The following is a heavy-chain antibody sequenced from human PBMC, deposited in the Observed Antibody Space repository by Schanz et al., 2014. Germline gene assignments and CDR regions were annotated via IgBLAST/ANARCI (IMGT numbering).Heavy chain of an antibody. V-gene: IGHV3-23*04. CDR1: GFTFSSYA. CDR2: FDAHDGRA. J-gene: IGHJ3*02. CDR3: AKGRFGELSAFDI. Sequence: VQLAESGGGVVQPGRSLRLSCAASGFTFSSYAMSWVRQAPGKGLEWVSGFDAHDGRAYYADSAKGRFTISRDNSKSTLYVEMNSLRVEDTAVYYCAKGRFGELSAFDIWGQGTMVTVSS. D-gene: IGHD3-10*01.